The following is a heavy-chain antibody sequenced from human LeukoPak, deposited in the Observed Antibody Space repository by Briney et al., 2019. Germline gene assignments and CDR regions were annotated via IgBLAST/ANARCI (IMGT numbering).Heavy chain of an antibody. CDR3: ARETPYSSSWTVFDY. D-gene: IGHD6-13*01. CDR2: ITISTGII. CDR1: GFTFSSYA. V-gene: IGHV3-48*01. Sequence: PGGSLRLSCAASGFTFSSYAMHWVRQAPGKGLEWVAYITISTGIIYYADSVKGRFTISRDNAKNSLYLQMNSLRAEDTAVYYCARETPYSSSWTVFDYWGQGTLVTVSS. J-gene: IGHJ4*02.